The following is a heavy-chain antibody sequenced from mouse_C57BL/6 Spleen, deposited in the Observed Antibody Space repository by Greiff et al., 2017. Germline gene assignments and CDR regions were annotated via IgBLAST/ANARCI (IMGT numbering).Heavy chain of an antibody. CDR2: INPNNGGT. Sequence: VQLQQSGPELVKPGASVKISCKASGYTFTDYYMNWVKQSHGKSLEWIGDINPNNGGTSYNQKFKGKATLTVDKSSSTAYMELRSLTSEDSAVYYCARRILGDWGQGTTLTVSS. J-gene: IGHJ2*01. D-gene: IGHD3-3*01. V-gene: IGHV1-26*01. CDR1: GYTFTDYY. CDR3: ARRILGD.